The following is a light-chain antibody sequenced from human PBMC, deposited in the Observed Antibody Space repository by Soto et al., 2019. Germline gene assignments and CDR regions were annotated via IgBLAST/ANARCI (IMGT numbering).Light chain of an antibody. CDR1: SSNIGSNY. CDR3: AAWDDSLSGGV. CDR2: RNN. Sequence: QSVLTQPPSASGTPGQRVTISCSGSSSNIGSNYVYWYQQLPGTAPKLLIYRNNQRPSGVPDRFSGSQSGTSASLAIGGLRSEDEADYYCAAWDDSLSGGVFGGGTKLTVL. V-gene: IGLV1-47*01. J-gene: IGLJ3*02.